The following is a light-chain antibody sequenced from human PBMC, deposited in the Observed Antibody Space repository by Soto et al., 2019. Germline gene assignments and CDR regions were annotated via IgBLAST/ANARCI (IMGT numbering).Light chain of an antibody. V-gene: IGKV1-5*01. CDR1: QSISNW. J-gene: IGKJ2*01. Sequence: DIQMTQSPSTLSASVGDRVTITCRASQSISNWLAWYQQKPGRAPQLLIFDASSLESGVPSRFSGSGCGTEFTLTISSLQPDDFATYYCQQYSSFLVTVGQGTKLEIK. CDR2: DAS. CDR3: QQYSSFLVT.